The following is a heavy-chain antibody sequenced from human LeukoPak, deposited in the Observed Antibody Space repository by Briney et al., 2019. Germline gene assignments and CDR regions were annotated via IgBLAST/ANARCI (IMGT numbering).Heavy chain of an antibody. CDR1: GFTFSSYA. D-gene: IGHD6-13*01. CDR2: ISGSGVSA. V-gene: IGHV3-23*01. J-gene: IGHJ5*02. CDR3: AKAQSAGGTNWFDP. Sequence: GGSLRLSCAASGFTFSSYAMSWVRQAPGKGLEWVSGISGSGVSAYYADSVKGRFTISRDNSKNTLYLQMNSLRAEDTAVYYCAKAQSAGGTNWFDPWGQGTLVTVSS.